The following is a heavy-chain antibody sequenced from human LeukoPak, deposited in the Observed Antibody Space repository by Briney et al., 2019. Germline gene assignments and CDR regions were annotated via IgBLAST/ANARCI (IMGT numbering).Heavy chain of an antibody. J-gene: IGHJ6*02. V-gene: IGHV3-21*01. CDR3: ARDPTPPPHPAIRFLEWPDSYGMDV. D-gene: IGHD3-3*01. CDR2: ISSSSSYI. Sequence: GGSLRLSCAASGFTFSSYSMTWVRQAPGKGLEWVSSISSSSSYIYYADSVKGRFTISRDNARNSLYLQMNGLRAEDTAVYYCARDPTPPPHPAIRFLEWPDSYGMDVWGQGTTVTVSS. CDR1: GFTFSSYS.